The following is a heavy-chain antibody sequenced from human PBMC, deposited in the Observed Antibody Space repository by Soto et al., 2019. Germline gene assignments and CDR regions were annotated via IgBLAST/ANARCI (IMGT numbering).Heavy chain of an antibody. V-gene: IGHV4-61*01. J-gene: IGHJ4*02. Sequence: TSETLSLTCTVSGGSISSDNYYWSWIRQPPGKGLEWIGYIYYSGSTNYNPSLKSRVTISVDTSKDQFSLKLTSVTAADTAVYYCARSNGDYGDYWSQETLVTVSS. CDR3: ARSNGDYGDY. D-gene: IGHD4-17*01. CDR2: IYYSGST. CDR1: GGSISSDNYY.